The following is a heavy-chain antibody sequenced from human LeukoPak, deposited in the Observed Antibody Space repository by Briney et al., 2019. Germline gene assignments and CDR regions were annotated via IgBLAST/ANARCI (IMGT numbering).Heavy chain of an antibody. J-gene: IGHJ5*02. CDR2: INYTGST. D-gene: IGHD6-25*01. CDR3: ARVAGYLPTRWFDP. CDR1: GGSFSGFY. Sequence: PETLSLTCAVYGGSFSGFYWSWIRHVPGKGLEWIGEINYTGSTSYNPSLKSRVTISVDTSQNQFFLLLTSVTAADTAVYYCARVAGYLPTRWFDPWGQGTHVTVSS. V-gene: IGHV4-34*01.